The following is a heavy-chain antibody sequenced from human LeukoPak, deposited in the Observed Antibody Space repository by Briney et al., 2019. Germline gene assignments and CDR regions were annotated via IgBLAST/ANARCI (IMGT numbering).Heavy chain of an antibody. Sequence: PSETLSLTCTVSGGSISSYYWSWIRQPPGKGLEWIGDIYYSGSTNYNPSLKSRVTISVDTSKNHFSLRLSPVTAADTAVYYCARVGAAKRDFDSWGQGILVTVSS. CDR1: GGSISSYY. V-gene: IGHV4-59*08. J-gene: IGHJ4*02. D-gene: IGHD1-26*01. CDR2: IYYSGST. CDR3: ARVGAAKRDFDS.